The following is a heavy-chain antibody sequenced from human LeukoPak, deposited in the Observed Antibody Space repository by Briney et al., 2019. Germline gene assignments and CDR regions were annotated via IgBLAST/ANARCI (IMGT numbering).Heavy chain of an antibody. CDR1: GYTFTSYA. J-gene: IGHJ4*02. CDR2: INAGNGNT. Sequence: ASVKVSCKASGYTFTSYAMHWVRQAPGQRLEWMGWINAGNGNTKYSQKFQGRVTITRDTSASTAYMELSRLRSDDTAVYYCARVRCSSTSCYRDLDYWGQGTLVTVSS. V-gene: IGHV1-3*01. CDR3: ARVRCSSTSCYRDLDY. D-gene: IGHD2-2*02.